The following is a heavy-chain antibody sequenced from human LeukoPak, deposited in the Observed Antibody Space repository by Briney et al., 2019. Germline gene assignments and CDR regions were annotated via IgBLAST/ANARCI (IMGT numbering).Heavy chain of an antibody. D-gene: IGHD3-10*01. V-gene: IGHV3-23*01. Sequence: GASLRLSCAASGFTFNNYAMSWVRQAPGKGLEWVSAILGSGRSAYYADSVKGRFTISRDNAKNSLYLQMNSLRAEDTAVYYCARVPAVTMVRGVDYWGQGTLVTVSS. CDR3: ARVPAVTMVRGVDY. J-gene: IGHJ4*02. CDR2: ILGSGRSA. CDR1: GFTFNNYA.